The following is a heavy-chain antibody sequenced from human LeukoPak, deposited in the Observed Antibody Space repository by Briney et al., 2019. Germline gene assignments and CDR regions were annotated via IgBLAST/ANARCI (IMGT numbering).Heavy chain of an antibody. V-gene: IGHV3-74*01. CDR2: INSDGSRT. CDR3: ARGNPLGHF. J-gene: IGHJ4*02. D-gene: IGHD3-16*01. Sequence: PGGSLRLSCAASAFSLSSYWMHWVRQAPGKGLLWVSHINSDGSRTDYADSVKGRFTISRDNAKNTLYLQMNSLRAEDTALYYCARGNPLGHFWGQGTLVTVSS. CDR1: AFSLSSYW.